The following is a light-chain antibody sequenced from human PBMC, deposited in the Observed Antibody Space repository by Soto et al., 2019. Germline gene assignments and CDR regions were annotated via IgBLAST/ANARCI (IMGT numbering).Light chain of an antibody. CDR3: QQYNNWPPIT. V-gene: IGKV3-15*01. Sequence: EIVMTQSPATLSVSPGERATLSCKASQNVGNNLAWYQQKFGQAPRLLIYGASTRATGIPVRFSGSGSGTDFTLTISRLQSEDFALYYCQQYNNWPPITFGPGTKVDIK. CDR2: GAS. J-gene: IGKJ3*01. CDR1: QNVGNN.